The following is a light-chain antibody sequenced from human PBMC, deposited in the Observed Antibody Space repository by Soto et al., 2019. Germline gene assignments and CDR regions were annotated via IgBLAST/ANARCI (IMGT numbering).Light chain of an antibody. J-gene: IGKJ4*01. CDR3: QQYNNWPFT. Sequence: EIVMTQSPATLSVSPGERATLSCRASQSFSSSLAWYQQKPGQAPRLLIYDASARATGITARFSGSGSGTDVTLTISSLQSEDFAVYYCQQYNNWPFTFGGGTKVEI. CDR2: DAS. CDR1: QSFSSS. V-gene: IGKV3-15*01.